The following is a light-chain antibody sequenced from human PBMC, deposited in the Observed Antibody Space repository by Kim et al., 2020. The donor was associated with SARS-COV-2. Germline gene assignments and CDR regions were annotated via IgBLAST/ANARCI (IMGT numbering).Light chain of an antibody. V-gene: IGLV3-21*01. CDR2: FDT. CDR3: QGWERSSDHVV. Sequence: SYELTQPPSVSVAPGKTAKIICGGNNIESKRVHWYQQKPGQAPVLVISFDTDRPSGIPERISGSNSGNTATLTITRVEAGDEADYYCQGWERSSDHVVFG. CDR1: NIESKR. J-gene: IGLJ1*01.